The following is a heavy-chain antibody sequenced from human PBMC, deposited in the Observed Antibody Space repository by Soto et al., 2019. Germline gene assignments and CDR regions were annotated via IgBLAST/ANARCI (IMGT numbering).Heavy chain of an antibody. J-gene: IGHJ6*02. V-gene: IGHV1-3*05. D-gene: IGHD3-10*01. CDR3: SGSYSYYGMDV. CDR1: GYTFTSYA. CDR2: INAGNGNT. Sequence: QVQLVQSGAEEKKPGASVKVSCKASGYTFTSYAMHWVRQAPGQRLEWMGWINAGNGNTKYSQKIQGRVTITRDTYASTAYMELRSLRSEDTAVYYCSGSYSYYGMDVWGQGTTVTVSS.